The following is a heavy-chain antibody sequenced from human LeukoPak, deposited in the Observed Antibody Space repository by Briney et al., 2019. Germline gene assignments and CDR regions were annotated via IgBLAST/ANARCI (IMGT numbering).Heavy chain of an antibody. D-gene: IGHD3-3*01. CDR1: GGSISSYY. V-gene: IGHV4-59*12. CDR2: IYYSGST. J-gene: IGHJ6*02. Sequence: PSETLSLTCTVSGGSISSYYWSWIRQHPGKGLEWIGYIYYSGSTYYNPSLKSRVTISVDTSKNQFSLKLSSVTAADTAVYYCARDYDFWAGALDVWGQGTTVTVSS. CDR3: ARDYDFWAGALDV.